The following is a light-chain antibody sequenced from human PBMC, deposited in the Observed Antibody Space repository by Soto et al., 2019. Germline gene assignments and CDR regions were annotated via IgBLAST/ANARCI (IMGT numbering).Light chain of an antibody. J-gene: IGKJ2*01. Sequence: DIVMTQSPATLSVSPGERATLSCRASQTVYSNLAWYQQKPGQAPSLLIYGASTRATDIPARFSGSGSGTEFTLTISSLQSEDFAVYYCQQYIDWPRTFGQGTKLEIK. CDR3: QQYIDWPRT. CDR2: GAS. V-gene: IGKV3-15*01. CDR1: QTVYSN.